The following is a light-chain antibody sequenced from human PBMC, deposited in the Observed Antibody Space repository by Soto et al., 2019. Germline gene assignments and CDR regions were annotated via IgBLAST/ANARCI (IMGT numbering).Light chain of an antibody. J-gene: IGLJ2*01. CDR1: SRDVGGYNF. CDR3: SSYTSSTTLVV. CDR2: EVS. Sequence: QSVLTQPASVSGSPGQSITISCTGTSRDVGGYNFVSWYQQHPGKAPKLMIYEVSKRPPGVSNRFSGSKSGNTATLTISGLQAEDEADYYCSSYTSSTTLVVFGGGTKVTVL. V-gene: IGLV2-14*01.